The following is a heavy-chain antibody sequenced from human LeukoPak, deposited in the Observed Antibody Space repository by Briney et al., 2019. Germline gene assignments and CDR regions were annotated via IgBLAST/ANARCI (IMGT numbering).Heavy chain of an antibody. CDR1: GFTFSSYS. V-gene: IGHV3-21*01. D-gene: IGHD2-2*01. CDR3: ASRSSTSWAARDDAFDI. Sequence: GGSLRLSCAASGFTFSSYSMNWVRQAPGKGLEWVSSISSSSSYIYYADSVKGRFTISRDNAKNSLYLQMNSLRAEDTAVYYCASRSSTSWAARDDAFDIWGQGTMVTVSS. CDR2: ISSSSSYI. J-gene: IGHJ3*02.